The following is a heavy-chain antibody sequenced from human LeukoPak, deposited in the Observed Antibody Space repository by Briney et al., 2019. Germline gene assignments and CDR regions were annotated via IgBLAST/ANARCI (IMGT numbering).Heavy chain of an antibody. CDR3: ARDLKELRFLEWLVLDYFDY. D-gene: IGHD3-3*01. Sequence: SVKVSCKASGGTFSSYAISWVRQAPGQGLEWMGRIIPILGIANYAQKFQGRVTITADKSTSTAYMELSSLRSEDTAVYYCARDLKELRFLEWLVLDYFDYWGQGTLVTVSS. CDR2: IIPILGIA. CDR1: GGTFSSYA. J-gene: IGHJ4*02. V-gene: IGHV1-69*04.